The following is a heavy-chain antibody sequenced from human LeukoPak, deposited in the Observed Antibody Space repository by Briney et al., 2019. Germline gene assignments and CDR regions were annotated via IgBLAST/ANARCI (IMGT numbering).Heavy chain of an antibody. CDR3: AKDGGLHLYYYYNYMDI. Sequence: GGSPRLSCAASGFTFNSYGMHWVRQAPGKGLEWVGFIRYDGGYEYYADSVKGRFTISRDNSKTTLYLQMNSLRSEDTAVYYCAKDGGLHLYYYYNYMDIWGKGTTVTVSS. CDR2: IRYDGGYE. J-gene: IGHJ6*03. D-gene: IGHD5-24*01. CDR1: GFTFNSYG. V-gene: IGHV3-30*02.